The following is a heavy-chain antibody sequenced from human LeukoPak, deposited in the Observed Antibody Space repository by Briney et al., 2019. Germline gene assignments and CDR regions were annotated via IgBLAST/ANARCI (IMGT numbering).Heavy chain of an antibody. V-gene: IGHV3-48*01. Sequence: GGSLRLSCAASGFTFSSYSMNWVRQAPGKGLEWVSYISSSSSTIYYADSVKGRFTISRDNAKNSLYLQVNSLRAEDTAVYYCARDSGSIPRSAFDIWGQGTMVTVSS. D-gene: IGHD1-26*01. CDR1: GFTFSSYS. J-gene: IGHJ3*02. CDR2: ISSSSSTI. CDR3: ARDSGSIPRSAFDI.